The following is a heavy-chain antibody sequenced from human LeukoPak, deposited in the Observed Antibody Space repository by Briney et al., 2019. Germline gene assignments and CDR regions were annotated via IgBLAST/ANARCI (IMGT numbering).Heavy chain of an antibody. CDR1: GYTFTSYG. D-gene: IGHD3-10*01. CDR3: ARDYYGSGSYLPGNWFDP. V-gene: IGHV1-18*01. CDR2: ISAYNGNT. J-gene: IGHJ5*02. Sequence: ASVKVSCKASGYTFTSYGISWVRQAPGQGLEWMGWISAYNGNTNYAQKLQGRVTMTTDTSTSTAYMELRSLRSDDTAVYYCARDYYGSGSYLPGNWFDPWGQGTLVTVSS.